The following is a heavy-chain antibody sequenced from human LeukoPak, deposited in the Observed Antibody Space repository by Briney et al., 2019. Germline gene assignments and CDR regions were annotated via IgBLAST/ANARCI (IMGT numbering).Heavy chain of an antibody. D-gene: IGHD3-3*01. V-gene: IGHV1-18*03. CDR2: ISAYNGNT. J-gene: IGHJ3*02. Sequence: ASVKVSCKASGYTFTSYGISWVRQAPGQGLEWMGWISAYNGNTNYAQKLQGRVTMTTDTSTSTAYMELSSLRSEDMAVYYCARSDFRQDAFDIWGQGTMVTVSS. CDR3: ARSDFRQDAFDI. CDR1: GYTFTSYG.